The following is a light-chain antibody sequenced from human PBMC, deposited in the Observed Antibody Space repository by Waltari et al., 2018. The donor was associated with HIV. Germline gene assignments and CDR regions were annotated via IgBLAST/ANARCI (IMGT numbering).Light chain of an antibody. CDR1: SSAVGGYNY. V-gene: IGLV2-14*03. CDR3: SSYTSSRSYV. J-gene: IGLJ1*01. CDR2: AVS. Sequence: QSALPQPDSVSGSPGQSITISCTGTSSAVGGYNYVSWYQQHPGKAPKLMIYAVSNLPSGVSNRFSGSKSGNTASLTIAGLQAEDEADYYCSSYTSSRSYVFGTWTRVTV.